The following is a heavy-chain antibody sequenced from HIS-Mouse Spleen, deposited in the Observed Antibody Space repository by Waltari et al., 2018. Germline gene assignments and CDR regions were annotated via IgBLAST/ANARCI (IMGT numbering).Heavy chain of an antibody. CDR1: GGSISSGGYY. CDR2: IYYSGRT. D-gene: IGHD3-3*01. CDR3: ARSPYYDFWSGYSDNWFDP. J-gene: IGHJ5*02. Sequence: QVQLQESGPGLVKPSQTLSLTCTVSGGSISSGGYYWSWIRQHPGKCLEWIGYIYYSGRTYYNPSLKGRLTISVDTSKNQFSLKLSSVTAADTAVYYCARSPYYDFWSGYSDNWFDPWGQGTLVTVSS. V-gene: IGHV4-31*03.